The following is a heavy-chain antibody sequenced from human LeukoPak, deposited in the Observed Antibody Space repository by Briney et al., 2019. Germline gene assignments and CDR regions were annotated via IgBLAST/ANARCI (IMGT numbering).Heavy chain of an antibody. CDR2: IYYSGST. CDR3: ATVPTVVTSFDY. CDR1: GGSISSSSYY. V-gene: IGHV4-39*01. Sequence: SETLSLTCTVSGGSISSSSYYWGWIRQSPGKGLEWIGSIYYSGSTYYNPSLKSRVTISVDTSKNQFSLKLSSVTAADTAVYYCATVPTVVTSFDYWGQGTLVTVSS. D-gene: IGHD4-23*01. J-gene: IGHJ4*02.